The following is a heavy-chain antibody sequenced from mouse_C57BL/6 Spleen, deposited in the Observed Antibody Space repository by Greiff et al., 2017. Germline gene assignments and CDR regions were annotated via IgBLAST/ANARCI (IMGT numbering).Heavy chain of an antibody. Sequence: EVQLQQSGPVLVKPGASVKMSCKASGYTFTDYYMNWVKQSHGKSLEWIGVINPYNGGTSYNQKFKGKATLTVDKSSSTAYMELNSLTSEDSAVYYCARGPSNWDVGYFDYWGQVTTLTVSS. V-gene: IGHV1-19*01. D-gene: IGHD4-1*01. CDR1: GYTFTDYY. CDR2: INPYNGGT. CDR3: ARGPSNWDVGYFDY. J-gene: IGHJ2*01.